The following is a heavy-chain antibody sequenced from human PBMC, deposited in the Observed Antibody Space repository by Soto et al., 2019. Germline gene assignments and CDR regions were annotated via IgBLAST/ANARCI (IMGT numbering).Heavy chain of an antibody. V-gene: IGHV1-69*01. Sequence: QVQLVQSGAEVKKPGSSVKVSCKASGGTFSSYAISWVRQAPGQGLEWMGGIIPIFGTANYAQKFQGRVTITADESTSTAYMERSSLRSEDTAVYYCAREPRGYCSGGSCYSGNRYFDLWGRGTLVTVSS. D-gene: IGHD2-15*01. CDR3: AREPRGYCSGGSCYSGNRYFDL. J-gene: IGHJ2*01. CDR2: IIPIFGTA. CDR1: GGTFSSYA.